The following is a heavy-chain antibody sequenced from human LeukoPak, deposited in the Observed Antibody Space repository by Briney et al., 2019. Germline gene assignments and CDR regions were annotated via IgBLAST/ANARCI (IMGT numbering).Heavy chain of an antibody. D-gene: IGHD3-10*01. J-gene: IGHJ4*02. CDR1: GDTVCSNSAA. V-gene: IGHV6-1*01. CDR3: VRELYYGSETYYPAFDS. Sequence: QTLSLTCAISGDTVCSNSAAWDWIRQSPSGGLEWLGRRYYRSKWYNDYAVSVKSRITINPDTSKNQFSLQLNAVTPEDTVVYYCVRELYYGSETYYPAFDSRGQGTLVTVSS. CDR2: RYYRSKWYN.